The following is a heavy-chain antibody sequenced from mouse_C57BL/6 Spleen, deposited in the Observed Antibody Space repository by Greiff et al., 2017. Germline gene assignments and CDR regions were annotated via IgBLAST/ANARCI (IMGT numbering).Heavy chain of an antibody. CDR3: ARRRNSNYVWYFGV. CDR2: IYPGGGYT. J-gene: IGHJ1*03. V-gene: IGHV1-63*01. Sequence: QVQLKESGAELVRPGTSVKMSCKASGYTFTNYWIGWAKQRPGHGLEWFGDIYPGGGYTNYNEKLKGKATLTADKSSRTAYMQFSSLTSEDSAIYYGARRRNSNYVWYFGVWGTGTTVTVSS. D-gene: IGHD2-5*01. CDR1: GYTFTNYW.